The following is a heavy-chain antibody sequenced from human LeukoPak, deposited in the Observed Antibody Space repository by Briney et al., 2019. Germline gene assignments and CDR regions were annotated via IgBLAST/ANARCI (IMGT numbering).Heavy chain of an antibody. J-gene: IGHJ5*02. CDR3: ARDRRLFSRHNWFDP. D-gene: IGHD3-9*01. V-gene: IGHV4-39*07. CDR1: GGSISTSNYY. CDR2: IFYSGST. Sequence: KASETLSLTCTVSGGSISTSNYYWGWIRQPPGKGLEWIGNIFYSGSTYYSPSLRSRVTISLDTSRNQFSLKLSSVTAADTAVYYCARDRRLFSRHNWFDPWGQGTLVTVSS.